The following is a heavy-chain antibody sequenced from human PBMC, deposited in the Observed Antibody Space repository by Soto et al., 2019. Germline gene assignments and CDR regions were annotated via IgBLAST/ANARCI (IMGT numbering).Heavy chain of an antibody. CDR1: GYSFSSYG. Sequence: VKDSCKASGYSFSSYGLTWVRQAPGRGREWMGWISDDNGNIEYAQRFQDGVIMTTDTSSSAAYMEVRNLRSDYTAVYYSARVGTNWNLWGTYRRFDAWGQGTTVTVSS. CDR3: ARVGTNWNLWGTYRRFDA. J-gene: IGHJ6*02. CDR2: ISDDNGNI. V-gene: IGHV1-18*01. D-gene: IGHD3-16*02.